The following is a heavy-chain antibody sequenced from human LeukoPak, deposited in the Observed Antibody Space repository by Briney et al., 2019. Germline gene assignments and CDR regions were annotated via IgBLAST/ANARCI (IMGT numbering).Heavy chain of an antibody. CDR1: GGAPGGDF. Sequence: PSETLSLTCSPYGGAPGGDFWRGICQPPGEGVGWSGEVYHSGSTIYNPSLKTRVTLSVDASTTQFSPNLRSVTAADTAVYSCARRPPLAYCGTAGYYFFDYWGQGILVTVSP. CDR3: ARRPPLAYCGTAGYYFFDY. V-gene: IGHV4-34*01. J-gene: IGHJ4*02. CDR2: VYHSGST. D-gene: IGHD3-22*01.